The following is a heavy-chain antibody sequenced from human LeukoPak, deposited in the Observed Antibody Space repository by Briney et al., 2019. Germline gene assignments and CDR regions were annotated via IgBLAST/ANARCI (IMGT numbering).Heavy chain of an antibody. J-gene: IGHJ4*02. CDR2: IYHSGST. D-gene: IGHD3-10*01. CDR3: ARDTWGYGSGSYYNGAFDY. Sequence: SETLSLTCTVSGYSISSGYYWGWSRQPPGKGLEWIGSIYHSGSTYYNPSLKSRVTISVDTSKNQFSLKLSSVTAADTAVYYCARDTWGYGSGSYYNGAFDYWGQGTLVTVSS. CDR1: GYSISSGYY. V-gene: IGHV4-38-2*02.